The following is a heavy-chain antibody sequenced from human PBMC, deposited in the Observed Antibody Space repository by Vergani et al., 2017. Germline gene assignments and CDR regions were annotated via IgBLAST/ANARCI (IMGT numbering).Heavy chain of an antibody. CDR1: GGSISSGDYY. CDR3: ARDSWTSELRGVYWFDT. J-gene: IGHJ5*02. V-gene: IGHV4-30-4*08. D-gene: IGHD3-10*01. CDR2: IYYSGST. Sequence: QVQLQESGPGLVKPSQTLSLTCTVSGGSISSGDYYWSWIRQPPGKGLEWIGYIYYSGSTYYNPSLKSRVTISVDTSKNQLSLRMTSVTAADTAVYYCARDSWTSELRGVYWFDTWGQGTLVSVSS.